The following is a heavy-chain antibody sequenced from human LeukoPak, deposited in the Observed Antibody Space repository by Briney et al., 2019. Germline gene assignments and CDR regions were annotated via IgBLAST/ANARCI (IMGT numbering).Heavy chain of an antibody. Sequence: ASVKVSCKASGGTFISYAISWVRQAPGQGLEWMGGIIPIFGTANYAQKFQGRVTITADESTSTAYMELSSLRSEDTAVYYCARSLPTYYYDSSGQGGFDPWGQGTLVTVSS. V-gene: IGHV1-69*13. CDR1: GGTFISYA. CDR3: ARSLPTYYYDSSGQGGFDP. CDR2: IIPIFGTA. J-gene: IGHJ5*02. D-gene: IGHD3-22*01.